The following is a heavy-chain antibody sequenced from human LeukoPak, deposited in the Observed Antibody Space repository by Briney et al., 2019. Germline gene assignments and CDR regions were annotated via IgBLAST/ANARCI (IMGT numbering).Heavy chain of an antibody. CDR1: EFIFSDYD. D-gene: IGHD1-7*01. CDR2: IRYDGKSE. CDR3: ARTRVGTSTSFYCDL. J-gene: IGHJ4*02. V-gene: IGHV3-30*02. Sequence: GGSLRLSCAASEFIFSDYDMHWVRQAPGKGLEWVVLIRYDGKSEYYSGHMQGRFTICRDHSKNNLLLNMNNLRPEDAALYFCARTRVGTSTSFYCDLWGQGTLVTVPS.